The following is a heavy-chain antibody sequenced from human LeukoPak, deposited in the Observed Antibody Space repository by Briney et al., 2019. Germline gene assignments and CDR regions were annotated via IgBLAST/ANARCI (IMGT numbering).Heavy chain of an antibody. CDR1: GYTFTSYG. CDR2: ISAYNGNT. Sequence: ASVKVSCKASGYTFTSYGICWVRQAPGQGLEWMGWISAYNGNTNYAQKLQGRVTMTTDTSTSTAYMELRSLRSDDTAVYYCARDWRTIYSSSPPFDYWGQGTLVTVSS. V-gene: IGHV1-18*01. CDR3: ARDWRTIYSSSPPFDY. D-gene: IGHD6-13*01. J-gene: IGHJ4*02.